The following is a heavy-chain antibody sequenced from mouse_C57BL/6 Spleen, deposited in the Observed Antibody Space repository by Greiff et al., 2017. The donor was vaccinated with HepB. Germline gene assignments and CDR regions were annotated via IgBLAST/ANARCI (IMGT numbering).Heavy chain of an antibody. V-gene: IGHV1-81*01. CDR1: GYTFTSYG. Sequence: VQLQQSGAELARPGASVKLSCKVSGYTFTSYGISWVKQRTGQGLEWIGEIYPRSGNTYHNEKFKGKATKTADKSSSTAYRELRSLTSEDSAVYVCARGRVEQYFDVWGTGTTVTVSS. CDR3: ARGRVEQYFDV. J-gene: IGHJ1*03. D-gene: IGHD1-1*01. CDR2: IYPRSGNT.